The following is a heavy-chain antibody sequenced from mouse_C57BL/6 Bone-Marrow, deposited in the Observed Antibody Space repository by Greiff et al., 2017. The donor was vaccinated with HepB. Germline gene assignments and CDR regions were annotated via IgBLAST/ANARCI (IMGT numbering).Heavy chain of an antibody. V-gene: IGHV1-80*01. CDR1: GYAFSSYW. J-gene: IGHJ2*01. D-gene: IGHD1-1*01. CDR2: IYPGDGDT. CDR3: ARGGGLYYGRLYFDY. Sequence: VQLQESGAELVKPGASVKISCKASGYAFSSYWMNWVKQRPGKGLEWIGQIYPGDGDTNYNGKFKGKATLTADKSSSTAYMQLSSLTSEDSAVYFCARGGGLYYGRLYFDYWGQGTTLTVSS.